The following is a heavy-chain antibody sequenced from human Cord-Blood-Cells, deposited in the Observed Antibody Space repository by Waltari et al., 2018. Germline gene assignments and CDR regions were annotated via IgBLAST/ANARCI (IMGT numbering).Heavy chain of an antibody. V-gene: IGHV4-4*07. CDR2: IYTSGST. Sequence: QVQLQESGPGLVKPSETLSLTCTVSGGSISSYYWSWIRQPAGKGLEWIGRIYTSGSTNDNPSLKSRVTMSVDTSKNQFSLKLSSVTAADTAVYYCARERETNYDFWSGYFTSANPDYWGQGTLVTVSS. CDR3: ARERETNYDFWSGYFTSANPDY. CDR1: GGSISSYY. J-gene: IGHJ4*02. D-gene: IGHD3-3*01.